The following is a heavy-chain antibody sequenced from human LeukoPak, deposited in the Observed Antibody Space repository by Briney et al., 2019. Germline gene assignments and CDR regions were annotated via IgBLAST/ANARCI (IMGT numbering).Heavy chain of an antibody. V-gene: IGHV4-31*03. Sequence: SQTLSLTCTVSGGSISSGGYYWSWIRQHPGKGLEWIGYIYYSGSTYYNPSLKSRVTISVDTSKNQFSLKLSSVTAADTAVYYCARASTEVVVTAPFDYWGQGTLVTVSS. CDR3: ARASTEVVVTAPFDY. J-gene: IGHJ4*02. D-gene: IGHD2-21*02. CDR2: IYYSGST. CDR1: GGSISSGGYY.